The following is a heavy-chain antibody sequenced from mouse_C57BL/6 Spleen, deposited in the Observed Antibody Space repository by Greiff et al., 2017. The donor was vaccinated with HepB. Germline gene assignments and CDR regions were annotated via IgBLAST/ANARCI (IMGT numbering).Heavy chain of an antibody. CDR2: IDPENGDT. J-gene: IGHJ2*01. Sequence: VQLQQSGAELVRPGASVKLSCTASGFNIKDDYMHWVKQRPEQGLEWIGWIDPENGDTEYASKFQGKATITADTSSNTAYLQLSSLTSEDTAVYYCTTNALITTVVATVDYWGQGTTLTVSS. CDR1: GFNIKDDY. D-gene: IGHD1-1*01. CDR3: TTNALITTVVATVDY. V-gene: IGHV14-4*01.